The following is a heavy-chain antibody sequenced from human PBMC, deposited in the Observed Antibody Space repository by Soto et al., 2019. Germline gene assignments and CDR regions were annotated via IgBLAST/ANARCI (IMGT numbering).Heavy chain of an antibody. V-gene: IGHV3-15*01. CDR2: IKSKTDGGTT. Sequence: GGSLRLSCAASGFTFSNAWMSWVRQAPGKGLEWVGRIKSKTDGGTTDYAAPVKGRFTISRDDSKNTLYLQMNSLKTEDTAVYYCTTSSRRSGWFRAFDIWGQGTMVTVSS. D-gene: IGHD6-19*01. J-gene: IGHJ3*02. CDR3: TTSSRRSGWFRAFDI. CDR1: GFTFSNAW.